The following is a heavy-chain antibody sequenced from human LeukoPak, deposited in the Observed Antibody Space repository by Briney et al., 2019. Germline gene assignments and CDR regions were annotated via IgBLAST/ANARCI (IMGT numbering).Heavy chain of an antibody. Sequence: SETLSLTCTLSGGSISSTGYYWGWIRQPPGKGLEWIGNIYYSGSTNYNPSLKSRVTISVDTSKNQFSLKLSSVTAADTAVYYCARVLRRTTAFDIWGQGTMVTVSS. CDR3: ARVLRRTTAFDI. J-gene: IGHJ3*02. CDR2: IYYSGST. V-gene: IGHV4-39*01. D-gene: IGHD1-1*01. CDR1: GGSISSTGYY.